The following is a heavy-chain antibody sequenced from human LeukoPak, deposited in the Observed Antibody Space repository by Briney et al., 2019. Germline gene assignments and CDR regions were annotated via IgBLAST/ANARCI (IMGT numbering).Heavy chain of an antibody. V-gene: IGHV3-48*01. Sequence: PGGSLRLSCAASGFTFSSYSMNWVRQAPGKGLEWVSYISSSSSTIYYADSVKGRFTISRDNAKNSLYLQMNSLRAEDTAVYYCARSRDTMIVVDNFDYWGQGTLVTVSS. J-gene: IGHJ4*02. CDR3: ARSRDTMIVVDNFDY. D-gene: IGHD3-22*01. CDR2: ISSSSSTI. CDR1: GFTFSSYS.